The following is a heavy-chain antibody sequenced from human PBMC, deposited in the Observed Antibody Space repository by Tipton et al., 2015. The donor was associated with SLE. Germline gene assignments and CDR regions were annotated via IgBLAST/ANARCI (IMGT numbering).Heavy chain of an antibody. V-gene: IGHV4-61*02. Sequence: LRLSCTVSGGAISSGGYYWGLIRQPARKGLEWVGRIYTSGKTVFNPSPKSRVTISMDLFNNQFSVNLSSVTASDTAVYYCAKTLAGATPGRYQSYWYFDLWGRGLRVIVSS. J-gene: IGHJ2*01. CDR2: IYTSGKT. CDR1: GGAISSGGYY. CDR3: AKTLAGATPGRYQSYWYFDL. D-gene: IGHD1-1*01.